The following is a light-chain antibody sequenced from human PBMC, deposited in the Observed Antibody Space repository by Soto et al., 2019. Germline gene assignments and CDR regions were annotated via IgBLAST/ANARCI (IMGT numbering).Light chain of an antibody. Sequence: QSVLTQPPSVSAAPGQKVTISCSGSSSNIGSNYVSWYQQLPGTAPKLLIYDNNERPSGIPDRFSGSKSGTSATLGITGLQTGDDADYYCATWDYSLSAGVFGGGTKVTVL. CDR1: SSNIGSNY. CDR2: DNN. J-gene: IGLJ2*01. V-gene: IGLV1-51*01. CDR3: ATWDYSLSAGV.